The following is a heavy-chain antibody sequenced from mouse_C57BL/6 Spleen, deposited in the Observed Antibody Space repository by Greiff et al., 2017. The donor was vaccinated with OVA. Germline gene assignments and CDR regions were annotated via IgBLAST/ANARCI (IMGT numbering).Heavy chain of an antibody. Sequence: QVQLQQSGAELARPGASVKLSCKASGYTFTSYGISWVKQRTGQGLEWIGEIYPRSGNTYYNEKFKGKATLTADKSSSTAYMELRSLTSEDSAVYFGARYGSSYLGYAMDYWGQGTSVTVSS. CDR3: ARYGSSYLGYAMDY. D-gene: IGHD1-1*01. J-gene: IGHJ4*01. CDR2: IYPRSGNT. CDR1: GYTFTSYG. V-gene: IGHV1-81*01.